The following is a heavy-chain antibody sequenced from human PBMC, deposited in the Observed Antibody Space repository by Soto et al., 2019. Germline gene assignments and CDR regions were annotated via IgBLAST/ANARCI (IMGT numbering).Heavy chain of an antibody. CDR3: AKDRLAILTGYYDY. J-gene: IGHJ4*02. CDR1: GFTFSSYA. CDR2: ISGSGGST. V-gene: IGHV3-23*01. Sequence: GGSLRLSCAASGFTFSSYAMSWVRQAPGKGLEWVSAISGSGGSTYYADSVKGRFTISRDNSKNTLYLQMNSLRAEDTAVYYFAKDRLAILTGYYDYWGQGTLVTVSS. D-gene: IGHD3-9*01.